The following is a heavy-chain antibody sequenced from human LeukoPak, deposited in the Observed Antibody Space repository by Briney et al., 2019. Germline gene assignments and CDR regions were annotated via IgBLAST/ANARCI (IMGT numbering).Heavy chain of an antibody. CDR2: IKQDGSEK. Sequence: PGGSLRLSCAASGFTFSSYWMSWVRQAPGKGLEWVANIKQDGSEKYYVDSVKGRFTISRDNAKNSLYMQMNSLSAGDTAVYYCARDFFAAAGPIYFDYWGQGTLVTVSS. V-gene: IGHV3-7*01. J-gene: IGHJ4*02. CDR3: ARDFFAAAGPIYFDY. CDR1: GFTFSSYW. D-gene: IGHD6-13*01.